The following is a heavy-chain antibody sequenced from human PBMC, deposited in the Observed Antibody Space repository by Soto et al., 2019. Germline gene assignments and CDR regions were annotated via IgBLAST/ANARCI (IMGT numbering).Heavy chain of an antibody. CDR3: AKPPGFNNVVPAYFDY. V-gene: IGHV3-23*04. CDR2: ISASAITT. CDR1: GFTFSAYA. J-gene: IGHJ4*02. D-gene: IGHD2-15*01. Sequence: EVQLVDSGGGLVQPGGSLRLSCAGSGFTFSAYAMSWVRQAPGKGLEWVSSISASAITTYNTDSVRGRFTISRDNSRNTVYLQMNSLRAEDTAVYFCAKPPGFNNVVPAYFDYWGGGTRVTVSS.